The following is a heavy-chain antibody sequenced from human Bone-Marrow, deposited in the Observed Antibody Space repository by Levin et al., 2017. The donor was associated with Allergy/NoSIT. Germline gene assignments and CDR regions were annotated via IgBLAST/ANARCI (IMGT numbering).Heavy chain of an antibody. CDR1: GYTFTSYD. Sequence: ASVKVSCKASGYTFTSYDINWVRQATGQGLEWMGWMNPNSGNTGYAQKFQGRVTMTRNTSISTAYMELSSLRSEDTAVYYCASRGSYYYYYGMDVWGQGTTVTVSS. D-gene: IGHD3-16*01. CDR2: MNPNSGNT. J-gene: IGHJ6*02. V-gene: IGHV1-8*01. CDR3: ASRGSYYYYYGMDV.